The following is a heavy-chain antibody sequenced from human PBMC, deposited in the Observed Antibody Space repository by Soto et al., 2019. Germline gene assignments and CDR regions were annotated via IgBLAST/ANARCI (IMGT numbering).Heavy chain of an antibody. CDR1: GYTFTGYY. V-gene: IGHV1-2*04. J-gene: IGHJ3*02. CDR3: ARGGYGSGRPYLYAFDI. CDR2: INPNSGGT. D-gene: IGHD3-10*01. Sequence: ASVKVSCKASGYTFTGYYMHWVRQAPGQGLEWMGWINPNSGGTNYAQKFQGWVTMTRDTSISTAYMELSRLRSDDTAVYYCARGGYGSGRPYLYAFDIWGQATMVTVSS.